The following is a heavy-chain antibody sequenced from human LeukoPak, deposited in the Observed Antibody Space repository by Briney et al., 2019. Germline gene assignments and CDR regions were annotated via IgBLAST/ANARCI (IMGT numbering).Heavy chain of an antibody. CDR1: GDSISGIDYY. Sequence: SETLSLTCTVSGDSISGIDYYWSWIRQHSGGGLEWIGYIYYRGSTFYNPSLRSRVTISLDKPKKQFSLKMISVTAADTAIYYCATSTTPSLPLDYWGQGSLVTVSS. CDR3: ATSTTPSLPLDY. CDR2: IYYRGST. D-gene: IGHD1-1*01. V-gene: IGHV4-31*03. J-gene: IGHJ4*02.